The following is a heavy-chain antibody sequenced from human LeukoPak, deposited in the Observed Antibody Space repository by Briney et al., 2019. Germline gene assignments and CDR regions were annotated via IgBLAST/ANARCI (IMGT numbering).Heavy chain of an antibody. Sequence: PGGSLRRSCAASGFTFSSSWMSWVRQAPGKGLEWVANIIQDGSAQYYVDSVKGRFTISRDNADNSLYLQMNSLRAEDTAVYYCAIDLFSCSSTSCYVYWGRGTLVTVSS. V-gene: IGHV3-7*01. D-gene: IGHD2-2*01. J-gene: IGHJ4*02. CDR1: GFTFSSSW. CDR3: AIDLFSCSSTSCYVY. CDR2: IIQDGSAQ.